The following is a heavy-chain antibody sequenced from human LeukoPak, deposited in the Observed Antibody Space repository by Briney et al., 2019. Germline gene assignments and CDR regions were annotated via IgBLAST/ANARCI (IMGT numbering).Heavy chain of an antibody. CDR2: IYYSGST. V-gene: IGHV4-39*07. CDR3: ARAIVVVTAAWFDP. CDR1: GGSISSSSYY. J-gene: IGHJ5*02. Sequence: SETLSLTCTVSGGSISSSSYYWGWIRQPPGKGLEWIGSIYYSGSTYYNPSLKSRVTISVDRSKNQFSLKLSSVTAADTAVYYCARAIVVVTAAWFDPWGQGTLVTVSS. D-gene: IGHD2-21*02.